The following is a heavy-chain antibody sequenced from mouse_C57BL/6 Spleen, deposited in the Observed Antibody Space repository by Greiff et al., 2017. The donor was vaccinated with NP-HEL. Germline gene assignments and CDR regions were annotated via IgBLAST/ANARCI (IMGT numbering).Heavy chain of an antibody. J-gene: IGHJ4*01. V-gene: IGHV1-52*01. Sequence: QVQLQQPGAELVRPGSSVKLSCKASGYTFTRYWMHWVKQRPIQGLEWIGNIDPSDSETTYNQKFKDKATLTVDKSSSTAYMQLSSLTSEDSAVYYCSRVGPSYVRAMDYWGQGTTVTVSS. CDR1: GYTFTRYW. D-gene: IGHD1-1*01. CDR3: SRVGPSYVRAMDY. CDR2: IDPSDSET.